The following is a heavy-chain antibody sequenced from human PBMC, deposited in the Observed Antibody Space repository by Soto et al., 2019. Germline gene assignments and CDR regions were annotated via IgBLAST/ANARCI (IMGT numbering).Heavy chain of an antibody. CDR2: IKGDEITT. V-gene: IGHV3-74*01. Sequence: EVQPVESGENLVQPGGSLRLSCAASGFTFSSYWIHWVRQAPGKGLVWVSRIKGDEITTNYADSVKGRFTISRDNAKNTVFLQMHSLRAEDTALYYCARGLYGAYGQDFWGQGILVTVSS. CDR3: ARGLYGAYGQDF. D-gene: IGHD4-17*01. CDR1: GFTFSSYW. J-gene: IGHJ4*02.